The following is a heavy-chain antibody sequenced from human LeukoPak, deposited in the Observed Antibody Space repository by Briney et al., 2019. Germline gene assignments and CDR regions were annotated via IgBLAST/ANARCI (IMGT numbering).Heavy chain of an antibody. CDR3: ARDHYDILTGYYCLFDY. Sequence: PSETLSLTCAVYGGSFSGYYWSWIRQPPGKGLGWIGEINHSGSTNYNPSLKSRVTISVDTSKNQFSLKLSSVTAADTAVYYCARDHYDILTGYYCLFDYWGQGTLVTVSS. D-gene: IGHD3-9*01. J-gene: IGHJ4*02. CDR1: GGSFSGYY. CDR2: INHSGST. V-gene: IGHV4-34*01.